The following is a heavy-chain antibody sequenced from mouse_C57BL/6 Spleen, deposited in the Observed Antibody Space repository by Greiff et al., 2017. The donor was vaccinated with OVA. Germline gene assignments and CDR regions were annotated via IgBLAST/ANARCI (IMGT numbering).Heavy chain of an antibody. D-gene: IGHD1-1*01. CDR1: GFTFSDYG. J-gene: IGHJ2*01. CDR3: ARGTYYYGSSWGDY. V-gene: IGHV5-17*01. Sequence: EVQVVESGGGLVKPGGSLKLSCAASGFTFSDYGMHWVRQAPEKGLEWVAYISSGSSTIYYADTVKGRFTISRDNAKNTLFLQMTSLRSEDTAMYYCARGTYYYGSSWGDYWGQGTTLTVSS. CDR2: ISSGSSTI.